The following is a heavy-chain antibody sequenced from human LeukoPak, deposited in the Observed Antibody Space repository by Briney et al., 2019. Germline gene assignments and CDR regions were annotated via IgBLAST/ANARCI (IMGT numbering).Heavy chain of an antibody. CDR2: IIPIFGTA. J-gene: IGHJ3*02. CDR1: GGTFSSYA. Sequence: SVKVSCKASGGTFSSYAISWVRQAPGQGLEWMGGIIPIFGTANYAQKFQGRVTITADESTSTAYMELSSLRSEDTAVYYCARGKRITIFGVVIYRAFDIWSQGTMVTVSS. D-gene: IGHD3-3*01. V-gene: IGHV1-69*01. CDR3: ARGKRITIFGVVIYRAFDI.